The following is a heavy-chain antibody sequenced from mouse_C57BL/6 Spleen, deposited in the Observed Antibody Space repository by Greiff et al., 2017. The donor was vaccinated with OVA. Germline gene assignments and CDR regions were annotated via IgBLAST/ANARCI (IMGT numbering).Heavy chain of an antibody. CDR3: ARRLPYAMDY. D-gene: IGHD3-2*02. CDR1: GYTFTSYW. Sequence: VQLQQPGAELVRPGPSVKLSCKASGYTFTSYWLHWVKQRPGQGLEWIGVIYPSDSYTNYNQKFKGKATLTVDTSSSTAYMQLSSLTSEDSAVYYGARRLPYAMDYGGQGTSVTVSA. V-gene: IGHV1-59*01. CDR2: IYPSDSYT. J-gene: IGHJ4*01.